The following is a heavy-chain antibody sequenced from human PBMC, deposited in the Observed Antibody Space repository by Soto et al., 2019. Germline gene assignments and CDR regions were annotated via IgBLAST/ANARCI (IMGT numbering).Heavy chain of an antibody. Sequence: ASVKVSCKASGYTFTSYYMHWVRQAPGQGLEWMGIINPSGGSTSYAQKFQGRVTMTRDTSTSTVYMELSSLRSEDTAVYYCASDLLESRTSRGFDPWGQGTLVTVSS. CDR3: ASDLLESRTSRGFDP. V-gene: IGHV1-46*01. D-gene: IGHD2-2*01. CDR1: GYTFTSYY. CDR2: INPSGGST. J-gene: IGHJ5*02.